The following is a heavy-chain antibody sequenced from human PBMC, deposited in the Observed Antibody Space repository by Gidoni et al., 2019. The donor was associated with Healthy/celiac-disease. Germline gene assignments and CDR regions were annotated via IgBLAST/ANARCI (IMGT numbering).Heavy chain of an antibody. CDR1: GFTFAHYA. D-gene: IGHD3-3*01. J-gene: IGHJ6*02. CDR3: AKDGSEGIFGVVRGVDSYYDYGMDV. V-gene: IGHV3-9*01. CDR2: ISWNSGSI. Sequence: EVQLVESGGGLVQPGRSLRLSCAASGFTFAHYAIHLVRQPPGKGLEWVSGISWNSGSIGYADSVKGRFTISRDNAKNSLYLQMNSLRAEDTALYYCAKDGSEGIFGVVRGVDSYYDYGMDVWGQGTTVTVSS.